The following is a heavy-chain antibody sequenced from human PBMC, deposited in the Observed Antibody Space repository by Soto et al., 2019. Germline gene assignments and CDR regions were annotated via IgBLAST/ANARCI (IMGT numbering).Heavy chain of an antibody. Sequence: ASETLSLTCSISGDSMNHNYWTWIRQPPGKGLEWIGYIYYSGSTNYSPSLKSRVTIAIDTSKNQFSLKLNSVTAADTAVYYCAKDSGYNYGYFRWFDPWGQGTLVTVSS. CDR1: GDSMNHNY. J-gene: IGHJ5*02. CDR2: IYYSGST. V-gene: IGHV4-59*01. D-gene: IGHD5-18*01. CDR3: AKDSGYNYGYFRWFDP.